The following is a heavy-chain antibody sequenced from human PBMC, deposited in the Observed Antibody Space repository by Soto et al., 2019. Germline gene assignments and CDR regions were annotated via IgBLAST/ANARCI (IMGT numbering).Heavy chain of an antibody. CDR3: ARVPPRDIAAAGTFTFYGMDV. D-gene: IGHD6-13*01. J-gene: IGHJ6*02. CDR2: IYTSGST. Sequence: QVQLQESGPGLVKPSETLSLTCTVSGGSISSYYWSWIRQPAGKGLEWIGRIYTSGSTNYNPSLKRRVTLPVATSKNQFSLKLSSVTAADTAVYYCARVPPRDIAAAGTFTFYGMDVWGQGTTVTVSS. CDR1: GGSISSYY. V-gene: IGHV4-4*07.